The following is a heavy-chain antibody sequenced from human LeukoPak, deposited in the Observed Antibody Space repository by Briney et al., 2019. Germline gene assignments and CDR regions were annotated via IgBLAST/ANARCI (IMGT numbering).Heavy chain of an antibody. V-gene: IGHV3-48*01. J-gene: IGHJ4*02. D-gene: IGHD3-10*01. CDR2: ISSSSSTI. CDR3: AREVRGGPFDY. Sequence: AGGSLRLSCAASGFTFSSYSMNWVRQAPGKGLEWVSYISSSSSTIYYADSGKGRFTISRDNAKNSLYLQMNSLRAEDTAVYYCAREVRGGPFDYWGQGTLVTVSS. CDR1: GFTFSSYS.